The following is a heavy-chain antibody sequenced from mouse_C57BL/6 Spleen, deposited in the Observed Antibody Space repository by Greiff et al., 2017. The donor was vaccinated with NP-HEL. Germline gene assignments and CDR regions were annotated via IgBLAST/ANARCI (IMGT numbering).Heavy chain of an antibody. V-gene: IGHV1-15*01. CDR2: IDPETGGT. J-gene: IGHJ1*03. D-gene: IGHD1-1*01. Sequence: VKLVESGAELVRPGASVTLSCKASGYTFTDYEMHWVKQTPVHGLEWIGAIDPETGGTAYNQKFKGKAILTADKSSSTAYMELRSLTSEDSAVYYCTRLNYGSRGYFDVWGTGTTVTVSS. CDR3: TRLNYGSRGYFDV. CDR1: GYTFTDYE.